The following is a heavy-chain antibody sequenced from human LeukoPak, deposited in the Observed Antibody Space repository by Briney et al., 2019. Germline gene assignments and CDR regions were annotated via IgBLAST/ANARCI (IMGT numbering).Heavy chain of an antibody. V-gene: IGHV4-34*01. D-gene: IGHD3-22*01. J-gene: IGHJ4*02. Sequence: PSETLSLTCAVYGGSFSGYYWSWIRQPPGKGLEWIGEINHSGSTNYSPSLKSRVTISVDTSKNQFSLKLSSVTAADTAVYYCARLSRSDSSVDVVDYWGQGTLVTVSS. CDR1: GGSFSGYY. CDR3: ARLSRSDSSVDVVDY. CDR2: INHSGST.